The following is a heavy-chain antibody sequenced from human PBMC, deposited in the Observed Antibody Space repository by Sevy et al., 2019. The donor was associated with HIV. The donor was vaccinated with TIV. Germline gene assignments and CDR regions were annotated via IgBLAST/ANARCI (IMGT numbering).Heavy chain of an antibody. J-gene: IGHJ6*02. V-gene: IGHV4-31*03. CDR3: ARSSTSYSGSYYRSFHYYYGMDV. Sequence: SETLSLTYTVSGGSISSGGYYWSWIRQHPGKGLEWIGYIYYSGSTYYNPSLKSRVTISVDTSKNQFSLKLSSVTAADTAVYYCARSSTSYSGSYYRSFHYYYGMDVWGQGTTVTVSS. CDR1: GGSISSGGYY. CDR2: IYYSGST. D-gene: IGHD1-26*01.